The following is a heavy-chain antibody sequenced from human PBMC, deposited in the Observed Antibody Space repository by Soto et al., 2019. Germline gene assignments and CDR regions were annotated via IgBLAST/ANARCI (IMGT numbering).Heavy chain of an antibody. V-gene: IGHV4-31*03. D-gene: IGHD4-17*01. CDR1: GGSISSGGYY. CDR3: ARGLTTVTTGVYFDY. J-gene: IGHJ4*02. CDR2: IYYSGST. Sequence: QVQLQESGPGLVKPSQTLSLTCTVSGGSISSGGYYWSWIRQHPGKGLEWIGYIYYSGSTYYNPSLKSRVTISVDPSKKQFSLKLSSVTAADTAVYYCARGLTTVTTGVYFDYWGQGTLVTVSS.